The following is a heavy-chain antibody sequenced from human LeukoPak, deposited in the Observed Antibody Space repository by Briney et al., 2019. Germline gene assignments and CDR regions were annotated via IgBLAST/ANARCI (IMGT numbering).Heavy chain of an antibody. Sequence: ASVKVSCKASGYSFTDYYMNWVRQAPGQGLEWMGIINPSGGSTSYAQKFQGRVTMTRDMSTSTVYMELSSLRSEDTAVYYCARVYYDSSGYYYLDYWSQGTLVTVSS. D-gene: IGHD3-22*01. V-gene: IGHV1-46*01. J-gene: IGHJ4*02. CDR2: INPSGGST. CDR1: GYSFTDYY. CDR3: ARVYYDSSGYYYLDY.